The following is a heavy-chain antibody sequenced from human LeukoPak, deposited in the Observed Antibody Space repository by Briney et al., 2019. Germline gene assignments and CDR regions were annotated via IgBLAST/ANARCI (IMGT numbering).Heavy chain of an antibody. Sequence: GGSLRLSCAASGFTFSSYGMHWVRQAPGKGLEWVAFIGYDGSNKYTADSARGRFTLSRGNSKDTLYLQMNSLRAEDTAVYYCAKRGGTTVTTSNFHMDVWGKGTTVTVSS. CDR2: IGYDGSNK. V-gene: IGHV3-30*02. J-gene: IGHJ6*03. CDR1: GFTFSSYG. CDR3: AKRGGTTVTTSNFHMDV. D-gene: IGHD4-17*01.